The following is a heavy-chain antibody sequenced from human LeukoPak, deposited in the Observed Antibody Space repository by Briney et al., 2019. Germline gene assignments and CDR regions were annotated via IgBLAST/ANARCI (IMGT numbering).Heavy chain of an antibody. J-gene: IGHJ6*02. CDR2: IIPIFGTA. CDR1: GGTFSSYA. Sequence: GSSVKVSCKASGGTFSSYAISWVRQAPGQGLEWMGGIIPIFGTANYAQKFQGRVTITADKSTSTAYMELSSLRSEDTAVYYCARDWDSNYNYGMDVWGQGTTVTVSS. D-gene: IGHD4-11*01. V-gene: IGHV1-69*06. CDR3: ARDWDSNYNYGMDV.